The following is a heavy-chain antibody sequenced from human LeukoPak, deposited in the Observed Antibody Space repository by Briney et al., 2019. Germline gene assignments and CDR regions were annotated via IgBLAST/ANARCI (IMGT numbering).Heavy chain of an antibody. CDR1: GYTFTSYD. V-gene: IGHV1-8*01. Sequence: ASVKVSCKASGYTFTSYDINGVRQATGQGLEWMGWMNPNSGNTGYAQKFQGRVTMTRNTSISTAYMELSSLRSEDTAVYYCARGRRRDSSVSYWGQGTLVTVSS. J-gene: IGHJ4*02. CDR3: ARGRRRDSSVSY. CDR2: MNPNSGNT. D-gene: IGHD3-22*01.